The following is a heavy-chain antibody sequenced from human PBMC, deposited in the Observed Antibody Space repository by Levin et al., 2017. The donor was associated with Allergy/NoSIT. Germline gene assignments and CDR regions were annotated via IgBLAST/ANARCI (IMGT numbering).Heavy chain of an antibody. CDR2: IKQDGSEK. Sequence: GESLKISCAASGFTFSSYWMSWVRQAPGKGLEWVANIKQDGSEKYYVDSVKGRFTISRDNAKNSLYLQMNSLRAEDTAVYYCASHSSRIAAAGEFDYWGQGTLVTVSS. D-gene: IGHD6-13*01. V-gene: IGHV3-7*01. CDR3: ASHSSRIAAAGEFDY. CDR1: GFTFSSYW. J-gene: IGHJ4*02.